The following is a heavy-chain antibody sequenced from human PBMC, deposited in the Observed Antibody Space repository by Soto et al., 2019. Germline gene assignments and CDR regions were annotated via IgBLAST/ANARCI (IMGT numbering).Heavy chain of an antibody. D-gene: IGHD2-2*02. J-gene: IGHJ3*02. CDR3: AKLHIYIWTPDAFDI. CDR2: ISDYGIKK. Sequence: GGTLRLSCAASGFTFSSYVMHCVRQAPCKGLEWVAVISDYGIKKYYADSVKGRFTISRDNSKNTLYLQINSLRDEDTAVYYCAKLHIYIWTPDAFDICGKEPLV. V-gene: IGHV3-30*18. CDR1: GFTFSSYV.